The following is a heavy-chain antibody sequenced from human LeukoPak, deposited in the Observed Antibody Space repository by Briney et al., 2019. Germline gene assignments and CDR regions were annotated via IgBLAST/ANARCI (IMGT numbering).Heavy chain of an antibody. CDR3: ATLQRGYDSSGYSYYFDY. CDR2: FDPEDGET. Sequence: ASVKVSCKVSGYTLTELSMHWVRQAPGKGLEWMGGFDPEDGETIYAQKFQGRVTMTEDTSTDTAYMELSSLRSEDTAVYYCATLQRGYDSSGYSYYFDYWGQGTLVTVSS. J-gene: IGHJ4*02. V-gene: IGHV1-24*01. D-gene: IGHD3-22*01. CDR1: GYTLTELS.